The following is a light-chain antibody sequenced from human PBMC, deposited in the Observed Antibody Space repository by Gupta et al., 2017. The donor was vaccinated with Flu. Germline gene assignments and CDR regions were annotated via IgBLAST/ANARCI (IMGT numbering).Light chain of an antibody. CDR1: NSNIGGNY. Sequence: QSVLTQPPSVSGTPGQSVTISCSGSNSNIGGNYVFWYQQVPGTAPNLVIYRSNQRASGVPDRFSGSKSGTSAALVISGLRSEDAADYYCETWDDSLSAHVVLGGGTKLTVL. CDR2: RSN. V-gene: IGLV1-47*01. J-gene: IGLJ2*01. CDR3: ETWDDSLSAHVV.